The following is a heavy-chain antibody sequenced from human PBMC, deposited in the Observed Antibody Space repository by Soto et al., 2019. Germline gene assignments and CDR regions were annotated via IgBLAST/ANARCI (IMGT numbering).Heavy chain of an antibody. CDR1: GGTFSSYT. CDR3: AKARLWGGDGYNSYYYNAMDV. CDR2: IIPILGIA. J-gene: IGHJ6*02. Sequence: ASVKVSCKASGGTFSSYTISWVRQAPGQGLEWMGGIIPILGIANYAQKFQGRVTITADKSTSTAYMELNSLRPEDTALYYCAKARLWGGDGYNSYYYNAMDVWGQGTTVTVSS. D-gene: IGHD3-16*01. V-gene: IGHV1-69*10.